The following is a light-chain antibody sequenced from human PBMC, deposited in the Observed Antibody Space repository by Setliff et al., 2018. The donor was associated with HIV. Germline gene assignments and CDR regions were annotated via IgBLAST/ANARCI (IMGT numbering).Light chain of an antibody. CDR3: CSFTGRYTSKYV. Sequence: QSVLTQPRSVSGSPGQSATISCTGTSSDVGNYNYVSWYQQHPGKAPKLIIFDVSKRPSGVPDRFSGSKSGNTASLTISGLQDEDEADYYCCSFTGRYTSKYVFGTGTKVTVL. V-gene: IGLV2-11*01. CDR1: SSDVGNYNY. J-gene: IGLJ1*01. CDR2: DVS.